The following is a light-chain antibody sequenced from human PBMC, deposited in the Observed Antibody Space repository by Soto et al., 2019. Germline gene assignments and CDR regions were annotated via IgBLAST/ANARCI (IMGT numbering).Light chain of an antibody. CDR2: AAS. Sequence: DLQMTQSPSSLSASVGDRVTITCRASQSISTSLNWYQQKPGKAPELLIYAASSLQTGVPSRFSGSGSGTDFTLTIISLQPEDFATYYCQQSYSTPRTFGQGTKVEIK. CDR3: QQSYSTPRT. V-gene: IGKV1-39*01. CDR1: QSISTS. J-gene: IGKJ1*01.